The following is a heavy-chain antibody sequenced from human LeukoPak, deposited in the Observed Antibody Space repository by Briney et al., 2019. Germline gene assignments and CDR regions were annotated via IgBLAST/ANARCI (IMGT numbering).Heavy chain of an antibody. Sequence: PGGSLRLSCAASGFTFSSYWMSWVRQAPGKGLKWVANIKQDGSEKYYVASVKGRFTIARDNAKNSLYLQMNSLRAEDTAVYFCARDYGRSRDYGMDVWGQGTTVTVSS. V-gene: IGHV3-7*01. CDR3: ARDYGRSRDYGMDV. J-gene: IGHJ6*02. CDR2: IKQDGSEK. D-gene: IGHD3-10*01. CDR1: GFTFSSYW.